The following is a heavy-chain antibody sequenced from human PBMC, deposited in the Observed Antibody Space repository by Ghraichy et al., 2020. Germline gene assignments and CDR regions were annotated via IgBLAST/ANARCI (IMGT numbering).Heavy chain of an antibody. CDR3: TRGGWGLMGVFDY. CDR2: INTYNSNT. V-gene: IGHV1-18*04. CDR1: GYTFTGYG. J-gene: IGHJ4*02. Sequence: ASVKVSCKASGYTFTGYGITWVRQAPGQGLEWMGWINTYNSNTNYAQNFQGRVTMTTDTSTSTAYMELRSLRSDDTAVYYCTRGGWGLMGVFDYWGQGTLVTVSS. D-gene: IGHD2-8*01.